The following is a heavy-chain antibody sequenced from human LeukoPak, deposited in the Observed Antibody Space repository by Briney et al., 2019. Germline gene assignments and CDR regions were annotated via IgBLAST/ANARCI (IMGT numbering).Heavy chain of an antibody. Sequence: GGSLRLSCAAAGFTFSSYAMSWVRQAPGKGLEWVSAISGSGGSTYYADSVKGRFTISRDNSKNTLYLQMNSLRAEDTAVYYCAKSAYSSSWYRHDAFDIWGQGTMVTVSS. CDR3: AKSAYSSSWYRHDAFDI. J-gene: IGHJ3*02. CDR2: ISGSGGST. D-gene: IGHD6-13*01. CDR1: GFTFSSYA. V-gene: IGHV3-23*01.